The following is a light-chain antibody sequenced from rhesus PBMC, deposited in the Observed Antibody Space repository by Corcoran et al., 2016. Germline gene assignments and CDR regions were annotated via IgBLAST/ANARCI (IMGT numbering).Light chain of an antibody. CDR1: QGISSY. J-gene: IGKJ4*01. Sequence: DIQMTQSPSSLSASVGDTVTITCRASQGISSYLNWFQQKPGKAPKLLIYGASSLESGVPSRFSGSGSGTDFTLTISSLQPEDFATYYCLHHNGYPLTFGGGTKVEIK. CDR3: LHHNGYPLT. CDR2: GAS. V-gene: IGKV1-28*02.